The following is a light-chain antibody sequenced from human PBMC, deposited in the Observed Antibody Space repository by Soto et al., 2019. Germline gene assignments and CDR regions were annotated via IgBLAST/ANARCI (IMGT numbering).Light chain of an antibody. V-gene: IGKV3-20*01. J-gene: IGKJ1*01. CDR2: GAS. CDR3: HHFGSSPET. CDR1: QTDSSSY. Sequence: EFVLTHSPGPLSLSPGERATLSCRASQTDSSSYLAWYQQKPGQAPRLLIYGASSRATGIPDRFSGSGSGTDFTLSISTLEPDDFAVYYCHHFGSSPETFGQGTKVDIK.